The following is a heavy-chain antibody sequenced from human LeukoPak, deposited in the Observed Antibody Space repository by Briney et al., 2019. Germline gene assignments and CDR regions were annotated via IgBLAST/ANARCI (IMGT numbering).Heavy chain of an antibody. D-gene: IGHD3-22*01. Sequence: GGSLRLSCAASGFTFSSYSMNWVRQAPGKGLEWVSYISSSSTIYYADSVKGRFTISRDNAKNSLYLQMNSLRDEDTAVYYCAREVLYYYDSSAGRGFDYWGQGTLVTVSS. V-gene: IGHV3-48*02. CDR3: AREVLYYYDSSAGRGFDY. J-gene: IGHJ4*02. CDR1: GFTFSSYS. CDR2: ISSSSTI.